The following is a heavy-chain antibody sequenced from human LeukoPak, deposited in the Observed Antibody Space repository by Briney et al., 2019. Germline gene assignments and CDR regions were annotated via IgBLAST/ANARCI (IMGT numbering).Heavy chain of an antibody. J-gene: IGHJ4*02. Sequence: PSETPSLTCTVSGDSISNSGYYWDWIRQSPGKGLEWIGSINHSGTTYYEPSLKSRVTISVDASKNQFSLKLSSVTAADTTIYYCARKKLVARGYFDFWGRGIPVTVSS. V-gene: IGHV4-39*01. D-gene: IGHD6-13*01. CDR1: GDSISNSGYY. CDR2: INHSGTT. CDR3: ARKKLVARGYFDF.